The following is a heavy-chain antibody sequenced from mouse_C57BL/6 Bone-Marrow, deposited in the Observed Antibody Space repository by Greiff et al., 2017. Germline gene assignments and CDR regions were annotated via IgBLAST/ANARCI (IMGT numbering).Heavy chain of an antibody. V-gene: IGHV5-9*01. CDR1: GFTFSSYT. D-gene: IGHD1-1*01. J-gene: IGHJ1*03. CDR3: TRQVTTVLATKYFDV. Sequence: EVQLVESGGGLVKPGGSLKLSCAASGFTFSSYTMSWVRQTPEKKLEWVADISGGGGNTYYPASVKGRFTISRDNDRNILYLQRSSLRSEDTALYYCTRQVTTVLATKYFDVWGTGTTVTVSS. CDR2: ISGGGGNT.